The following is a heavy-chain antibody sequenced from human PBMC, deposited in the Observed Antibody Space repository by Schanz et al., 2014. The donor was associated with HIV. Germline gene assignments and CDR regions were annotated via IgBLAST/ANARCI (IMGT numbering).Heavy chain of an antibody. CDR3: ARRSTPGGYYGMDV. J-gene: IGHJ6*02. CDR2: IDWKSGII. D-gene: IGHD2-15*01. V-gene: IGHV3-9*01. Sequence: EVQLVESGGGLVQPGRSLRLSCAASGFIFDEYAMHWVRQGPGKGLEWVSGIDWKSGIIGYADSVKGRFTISRDNAKNSLYLQMNSLRGEDTAVYYCARRSTPGGYYGMDVWGQGTTVTVSS. CDR1: GFIFDEYA.